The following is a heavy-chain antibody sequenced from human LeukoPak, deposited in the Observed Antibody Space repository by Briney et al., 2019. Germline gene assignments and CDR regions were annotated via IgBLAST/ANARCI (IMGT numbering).Heavy chain of an antibody. CDR3: ARDNGGCDSSGYYDY. CDR1: GGTFSSYA. V-gene: IGHV1-69*04. CDR2: IIPILGIA. D-gene: IGHD3-22*01. Sequence: SVKVSCKASGGTFSSYAISWVRQAPGQGLEWMGRIIPILGIANYAQKFQGRVTITADKSTSTAYMELSSLRSEDTAVYYCARDNGGCDSSGYYDYWGQGTLVTVSS. J-gene: IGHJ4*02.